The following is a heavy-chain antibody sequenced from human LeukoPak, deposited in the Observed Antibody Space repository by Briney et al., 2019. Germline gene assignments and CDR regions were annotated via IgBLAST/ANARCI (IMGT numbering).Heavy chain of an antibody. V-gene: IGHV4-39*01. Sequence: SETLSLTCTVSGGSISSSSYYWGWIRQPPGKGLEWIGTIHYSGSTYYNPSPKSRVTISVDTSKNQFSLKLSSVTAADTAVYYCARQGRGYSGYGPFDYWGQGTLVIVSP. CDR2: IHYSGST. J-gene: IGHJ4*02. D-gene: IGHD5-12*01. CDR1: GGSISSSSYY. CDR3: ARQGRGYSGYGPFDY.